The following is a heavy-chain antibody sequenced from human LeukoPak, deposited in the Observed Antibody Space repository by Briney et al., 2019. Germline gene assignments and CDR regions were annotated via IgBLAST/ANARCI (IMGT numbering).Heavy chain of an antibody. Sequence: GGSLRLSCAASEFTFSSNAMSWVRHAPGKGLEWVSAIRGSGGGTYYADSVKGRFTISRDNSKNTLYLKMNSLRAEDTAVYYCAKVRSDYYDILTGNYNPLFDYWGQGTLVTVSS. D-gene: IGHD3-9*01. CDR3: AKVRSDYYDILTGNYNPLFDY. J-gene: IGHJ4*02. V-gene: IGHV3-23*01. CDR1: EFTFSSNA. CDR2: IRGSGGGT.